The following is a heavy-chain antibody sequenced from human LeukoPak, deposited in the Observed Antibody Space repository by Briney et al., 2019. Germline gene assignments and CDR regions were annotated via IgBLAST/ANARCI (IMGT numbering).Heavy chain of an antibody. V-gene: IGHV4-39*07. CDR1: GASITSGAYY. D-gene: IGHD4/OR15-4a*01. Sequence: SETLSLTCSVSGASITSGAYYWAWLRQPPGKGLEWIGSVYYSGTINYNPSLKGRVSISRDMSKNQFSLSLNSVNATDSAVYYCARRDYAAWFDPWGQGTLVTVSS. J-gene: IGHJ5*02. CDR2: VYYSGTI. CDR3: ARRDYAAWFDP.